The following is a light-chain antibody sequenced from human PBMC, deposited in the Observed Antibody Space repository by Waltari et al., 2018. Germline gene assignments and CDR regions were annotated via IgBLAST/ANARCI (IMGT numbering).Light chain of an antibody. V-gene: IGKV1-6*01. CDR3: LQDHTYPLT. Sequence: AIQMTQSPSPLSASVGDRVTISCRASQGINTDLGWYQQKPGRAPKLLISGASTLQSGVPSRFSGSGSGTVFTLTISSLQPDDFTTYFCLQDHTYPLTFGQGTKVDI. J-gene: IGKJ1*01. CDR1: QGINTD. CDR2: GAS.